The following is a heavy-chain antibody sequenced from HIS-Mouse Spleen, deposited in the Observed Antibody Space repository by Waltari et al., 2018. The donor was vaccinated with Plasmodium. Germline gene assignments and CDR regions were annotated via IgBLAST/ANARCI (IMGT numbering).Heavy chain of an antibody. D-gene: IGHD6-13*01. J-gene: IGHJ2*01. Sequence: EVQLVESGGGLVQPGGSLRLPCAASGFTFCSYWMRWVRQAPGKGLEWVANIKQDGSEKYYVDSVKGRFTISRDNAKNSLYLQMNSLRAEDTAVHYCASSWYWYFDLWGRGTLVTVSS. CDR3: ASSWYWYFDL. CDR1: GFTFCSYW. V-gene: IGHV3-7*01. CDR2: IKQDGSEK.